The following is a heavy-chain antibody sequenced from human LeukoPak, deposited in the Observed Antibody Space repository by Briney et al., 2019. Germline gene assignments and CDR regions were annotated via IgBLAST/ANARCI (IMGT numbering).Heavy chain of an antibody. CDR1: GGSISSGGYS. CDR2: IYDSGNT. CDR3: ARAAAGTGWWFDA. V-gene: IGHV4-30-2*01. Sequence: PAETLSLTCPVWGGSISSGGYSGSWIRQPPGKGLERIGDIYDSGNTYYNPSLKSRVTISVDRSKKQFSLRMSSVTAADTGVYYCARAAAGTGWWFDAWGQGSLVTVSS. J-gene: IGHJ5*02. D-gene: IGHD6-13*01.